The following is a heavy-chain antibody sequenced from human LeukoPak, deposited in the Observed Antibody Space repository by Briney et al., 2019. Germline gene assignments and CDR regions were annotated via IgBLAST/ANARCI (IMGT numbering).Heavy chain of an antibody. Sequence: PGGSLRLSCAASGFSFSSYWMSWVRQAAGEGLEWVANIKQDGGEKYYVDSGKGRFTISRDNAKNSLLLQMNSLRAEDTAVYYCARDQVSIAGTGIHYWGQGPLVTVSS. D-gene: IGHD6-13*01. V-gene: IGHV3-7*01. CDR1: GFSFSSYW. J-gene: IGHJ4*02. CDR3: ARDQVSIAGTGIHY. CDR2: IKQDGGEK.